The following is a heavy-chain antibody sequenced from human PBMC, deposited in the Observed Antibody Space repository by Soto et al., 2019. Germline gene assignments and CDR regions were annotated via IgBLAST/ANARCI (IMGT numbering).Heavy chain of an antibody. CDR3: VTGLLRNGRDY. Sequence: QVQLQQWGAGLLKPSETLSLTCAVFGGSFRGDYWSWIRQPPGKGLERIGEIHDSGSTNSYPSLKRPDTISVDMSKHQLSLQLTSVTAADTAMYFGVTGLLRNGRDYWCQGALVTVSS. CDR2: IHDSGST. CDR1: GGSFRGDY. J-gene: IGHJ4*02. V-gene: IGHV4-34*01. D-gene: IGHD2-15*01.